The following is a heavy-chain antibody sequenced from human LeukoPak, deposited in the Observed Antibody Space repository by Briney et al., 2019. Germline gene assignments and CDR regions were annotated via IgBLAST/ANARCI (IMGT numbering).Heavy chain of an antibody. D-gene: IGHD1-14*01. V-gene: IGHV3-53*01. CDR3: ARDNHKRAFDI. J-gene: IGHJ3*02. Sequence: GGSLRLSCAASAFNVSSNYMSWVRQAPGKGLEWVSVIYSGGATYYADSVKGRFTISRDNAKNTLYLQMNSLRAEDTAVYYCARDNHKRAFDIWGQGTMVTVSS. CDR2: IYSGGAT. CDR1: AFNVSSNY.